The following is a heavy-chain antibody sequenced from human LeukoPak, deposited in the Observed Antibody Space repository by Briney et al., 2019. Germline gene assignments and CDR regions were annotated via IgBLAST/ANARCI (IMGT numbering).Heavy chain of an antibody. CDR3: ARQDDILTGIMDY. Sequence: PSETLSLTCAVYGGSFSGYYWSWIRQPPGKGLEWIGEINHSGSTNYNPSLKSRVTISVDTSKNQFSLKLSSVTAADTAVYYCARQDDILTGIMDYWGQGTLVTVSS. CDR2: INHSGST. J-gene: IGHJ4*02. D-gene: IGHD3-9*01. CDR1: GGSFSGYY. V-gene: IGHV4-34*01.